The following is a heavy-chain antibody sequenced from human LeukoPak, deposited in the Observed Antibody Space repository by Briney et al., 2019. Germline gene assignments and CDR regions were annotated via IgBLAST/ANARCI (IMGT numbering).Heavy chain of an antibody. J-gene: IGHJ3*02. D-gene: IGHD3-16*02. CDR3: ANSPIMITFGGVIVPTGAFDI. V-gene: IGHV3-23*01. Sequence: GGSLSLSCAASGFTFSSYAMSWVRQAPGKGLEWVSAISGSGGSTYYADSVKGRFTISRDNSKNTLYLQMNSLRAEDTAVYYCANSPIMITFGGVIVPTGAFDIWGQGTMVTVSS. CDR2: ISGSGGST. CDR1: GFTFSSYA.